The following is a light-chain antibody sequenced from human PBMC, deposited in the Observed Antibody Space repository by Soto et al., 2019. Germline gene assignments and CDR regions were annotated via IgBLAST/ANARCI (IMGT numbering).Light chain of an antibody. CDR2: AAS. Sequence: DIQLTQSPSFLSASVGDRVTNTCRASQGINNYLAWYRQKPGKAPKLLIYAASTLQSGVPSRFSGSGSGTEFTLTISSLQPEDFATYYCQQLRAYPHTFGQGTKLDIK. V-gene: IGKV1-9*01. CDR3: QQLRAYPHT. CDR1: QGINNY. J-gene: IGKJ2*01.